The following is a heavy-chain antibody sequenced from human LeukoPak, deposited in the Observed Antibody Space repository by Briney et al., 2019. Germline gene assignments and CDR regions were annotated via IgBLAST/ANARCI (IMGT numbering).Heavy chain of an antibody. Sequence: SETLSLTCTVSGGSVSSGSYYWSWIRQPPGKGLEWIGYIYYSGSTNYNPSLKSRVTISVDTSKNQFSLKLSSVTAADTAVYYCARGGDYDILTGYYMTEYFQHWGQGTLVTVSS. D-gene: IGHD3-9*01. CDR2: IYYSGST. V-gene: IGHV4-61*01. J-gene: IGHJ1*01. CDR1: GGSVSSGSYY. CDR3: ARGGDYDILTGYYMTEYFQH.